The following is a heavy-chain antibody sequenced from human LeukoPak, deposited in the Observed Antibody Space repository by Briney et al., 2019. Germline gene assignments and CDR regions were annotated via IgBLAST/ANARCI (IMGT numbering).Heavy chain of an antibody. CDR1: GYILTRYA. CDR2: INTNTGNP. D-gene: IGHD3-10*01. Sequence: ASVKVSRKASGYILTRYAMNWVRQAPGQGLEWMGWINTNTGNPTYAQGFTGRFVFSLDTSVSTAYLQISSLKAEDTAVYYCARSHYYGSGSYYTYWGQGTLVTVSS. CDR3: ARSHYYGSGSYYTY. V-gene: IGHV7-4-1*02. J-gene: IGHJ4*02.